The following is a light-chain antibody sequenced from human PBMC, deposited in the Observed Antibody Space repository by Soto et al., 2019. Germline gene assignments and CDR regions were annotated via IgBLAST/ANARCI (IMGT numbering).Light chain of an antibody. CDR3: CSYTRTTSFV. CDR2: DVS. J-gene: IGLJ1*01. Sequence: QSALTQPASVSGSPGQSITISCTGTSNDVGGYNYVSWFQQHAGKAPKFMIYDVSHRSSGVSNRFSGSKSGNTASLTISVLQAEDEADYYCCSYTRTTSFVFGTGTKVTVL. CDR1: SNDVGGYNY. V-gene: IGLV2-14*03.